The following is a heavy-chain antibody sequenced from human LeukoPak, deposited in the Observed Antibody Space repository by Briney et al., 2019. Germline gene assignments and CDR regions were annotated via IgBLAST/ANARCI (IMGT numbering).Heavy chain of an antibody. CDR2: IKQDGSEK. CDR1: GFTFSSYW. Sequence: GGSLRLSCAASGFTFSSYWMSWVRQAPGKGLEWVANIKQDGSEKYYVDSVKGRFTISRDNAKNSLYLQMNSQRAEDTAVYYRARGPNQYYYDSSGYYHYWGQGTLVTVSS. J-gene: IGHJ4*02. CDR3: ARGPNQYYYDSSGYYHY. V-gene: IGHV3-7*01. D-gene: IGHD3-22*01.